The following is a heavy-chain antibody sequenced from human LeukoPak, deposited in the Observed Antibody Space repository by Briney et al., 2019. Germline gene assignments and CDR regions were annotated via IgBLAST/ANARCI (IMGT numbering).Heavy chain of an antibody. J-gene: IGHJ3*02. CDR3: ARGRAAYYDSSGYYFDAFDI. D-gene: IGHD3-22*01. CDR1: GGSISSGGYS. V-gene: IGHV4-30-2*01. Sequence: SETLSLTCAVSGGSISSGGYSWSWIRQPPGKGLEWIGYIYHSGSTYYNPSLKSRVTISVDRSKNQFSLKLSSVTAADTAVYYCARGRAAYYDSSGYYFDAFDIRGQGTMVTVSS. CDR2: IYHSGST.